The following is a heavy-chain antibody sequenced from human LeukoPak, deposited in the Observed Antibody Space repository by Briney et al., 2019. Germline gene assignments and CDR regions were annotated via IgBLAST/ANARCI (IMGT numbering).Heavy chain of an antibody. V-gene: IGHV1-8*01. D-gene: IGHD5-18*01. CDR1: GYTFTSYD. J-gene: IGHJ4*02. CDR2: MNPNSGNT. CDR3: ARGRGYSYGQFDY. Sequence: GASVKVSCKGSGYTFTSYDINWVRPATGQGLEWMGWMNPNSGNTGYAQKFQGRVTMTRNTSISTAYMELSSLRSEDTAVYYCARGRGYSYGQFDYWGQGTLVTVSS.